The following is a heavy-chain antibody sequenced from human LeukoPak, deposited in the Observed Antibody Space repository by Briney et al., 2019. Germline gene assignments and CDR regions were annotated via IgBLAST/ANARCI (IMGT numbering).Heavy chain of an antibody. J-gene: IGHJ4*02. Sequence: PGGSLRLSCAASGFTFSSYWVTWVRQVPGKGLEWVANINQDGSEKYYVDSVKGRFTISRDNATNSLYLQMNSLRAEDTAVYYCARDHRGHFDYWGQGTLVTVSS. CDR3: ARDHRGHFDY. CDR1: GFTFSSYW. V-gene: IGHV3-7*01. D-gene: IGHD3-10*01. CDR2: INQDGSEK.